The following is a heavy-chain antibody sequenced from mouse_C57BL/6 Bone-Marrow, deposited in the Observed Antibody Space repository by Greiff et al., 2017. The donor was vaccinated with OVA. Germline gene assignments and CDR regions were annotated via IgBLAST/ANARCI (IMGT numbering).Heavy chain of an antibody. CDR2: ISYDGSN. CDR1: GYSITSGYY. V-gene: IGHV3-6*01. D-gene: IGHD3-1*01. Sequence: ESGPGLVKPSQSLSLTCSVTGYSITSGYYWNWIRQFPGNKLEWMGYISYDGSNNYNPSLKNRISITRDTSKNQFFLKLNSVTTEDTATYYCASGGYHYWGQGTLVTVSA. J-gene: IGHJ3*01. CDR3: ASGGYHY.